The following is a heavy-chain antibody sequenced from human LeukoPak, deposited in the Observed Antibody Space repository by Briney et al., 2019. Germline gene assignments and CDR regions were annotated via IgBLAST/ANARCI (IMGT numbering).Heavy chain of an antibody. V-gene: IGHV1-46*02. CDR3: AKVERGYYDILTGLARYYYYYMDV. J-gene: IGHJ6*03. CDR2: VSPGGGST. CDR1: GYTFNRYY. D-gene: IGHD3-9*01. Sequence: ASVKVSCKASGYTFNRYYIHWVRQAPGQGLEWMGLVSPGGGSTSYAQKFQGRITMTRDMSTNTVYMELSSLRAEDTAVYYCAKVERGYYDILTGLARYYYYYMDVWGKGTTVTVSS.